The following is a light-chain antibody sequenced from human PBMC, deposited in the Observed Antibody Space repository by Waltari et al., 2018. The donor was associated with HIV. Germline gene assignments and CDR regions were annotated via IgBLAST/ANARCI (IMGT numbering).Light chain of an antibody. CDR3: QSYDSSLSGSRV. Sequence: QSVLTQPPSVSGAPGQRVTISCTGSSPNIGAGYDVHWYQHLPGKAPKLLIYANSNRPSGVPDRFSGSKSGTSASLAITGLQPGDEADYYCQSYDSSLSGSRVFGGGTKLTVL. CDR2: ANS. V-gene: IGLV1-40*01. J-gene: IGLJ3*02. CDR1: SPNIGAGYD.